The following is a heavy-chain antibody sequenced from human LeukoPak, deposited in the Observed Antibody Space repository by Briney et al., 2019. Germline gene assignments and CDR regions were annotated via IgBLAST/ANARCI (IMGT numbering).Heavy chain of an antibody. J-gene: IGHJ4*02. D-gene: IGHD3-10*01. CDR1: GGSFSGYY. CDR2: INHSGST. Sequence: SETLSLTCAVYGGSFSGYYWSWIRQPPGKGLEWIGEINHSGSTNYNPSLKSRVTISVDTSKNQFSLKLSSVTAADTAVYYCARGTNYYGSGSYRVYFDYWGQGTLVTVSS. V-gene: IGHV4-34*01. CDR3: ARGTNYYGSGSYRVYFDY.